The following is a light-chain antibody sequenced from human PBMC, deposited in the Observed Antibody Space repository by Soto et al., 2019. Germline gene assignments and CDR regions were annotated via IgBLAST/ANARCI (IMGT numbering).Light chain of an antibody. CDR1: SSNIGAGYD. CDR2: GNR. J-gene: IGLJ3*02. Sequence: QSVLTQPPSVSGAPGQRVTISCTGSSSNIGAGYDVHWYQQLPGTAPKLLIYGNRYRPSGVPDRVSGSKSATSASLAITGLQAEDEADYYCQSYDSSLSVWVFGGGTQLTVL. V-gene: IGLV1-40*01. CDR3: QSYDSSLSVWV.